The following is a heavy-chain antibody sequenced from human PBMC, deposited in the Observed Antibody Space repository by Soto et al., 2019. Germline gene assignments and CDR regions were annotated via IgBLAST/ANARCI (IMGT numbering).Heavy chain of an antibody. CDR2: IYYSGST. D-gene: IGHD6-13*01. Sequence: SETLSLTCTVSGGSISSGGYYWSWIRQHPGKGLEWIGYIYYSGSTYYNPSLKSRVTISVDTSKNQFSLKLSSVTAADTAVYYCARDRFSLAAAGYYYYYGMDVWGQGTTVTV. V-gene: IGHV4-31*03. J-gene: IGHJ6*02. CDR3: ARDRFSLAAAGYYYYYGMDV. CDR1: GGSISSGGYY.